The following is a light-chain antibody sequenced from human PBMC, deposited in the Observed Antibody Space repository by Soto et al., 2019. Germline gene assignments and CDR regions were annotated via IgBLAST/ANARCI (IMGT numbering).Light chain of an antibody. CDR1: SSDVGNYDL. Sequence: QSVLTQPASVSGSPGQSITISCIGTSSDVGNYDLVSWYQQHPGKAPRLMIYEVTTRPSEVSNRFSGSKSGNTASLTISGLQAEDEADYYCCSYAGVSTVIFGGGTKLTVL. V-gene: IGLV2-23*02. CDR2: EVT. CDR3: CSYAGVSTVI. J-gene: IGLJ2*01.